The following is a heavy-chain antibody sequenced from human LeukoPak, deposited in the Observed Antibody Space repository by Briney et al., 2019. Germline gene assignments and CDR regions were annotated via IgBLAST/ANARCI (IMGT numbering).Heavy chain of an antibody. D-gene: IGHD6-19*01. CDR3: ARVQVAGTRGAFDI. CDR2: INPSGGTT. Sequence: ASVTVSFKSSVYIFTSYCIHWVRQAPGQGLEWMGIINPSGGTTSYAHKFQGRVTMTMDTHTSTVYMELTSLRYEGTAVYACARVQVAGTRGAFDIWGRGRMLGVPS. J-gene: IGHJ3*02. V-gene: IGHV1-46*01. CDR1: VYIFTSYC.